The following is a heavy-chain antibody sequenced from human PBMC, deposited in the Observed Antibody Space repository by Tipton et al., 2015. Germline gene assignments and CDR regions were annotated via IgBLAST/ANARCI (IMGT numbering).Heavy chain of an antibody. CDR1: GFTFDDYG. D-gene: IGHD2-21*01. J-gene: IGHJ4*02. V-gene: IGHV3-11*01. CDR2: ISGSGSTI. CDR3: ARDICGGGSCLDY. Sequence: SLRLSCAASGFTFDDYGMTWVRQVPGKGLEWLSYISGSGSTIYYADSVKGRFTISRDYAKNSLYLQMNSLRAEDTAVYYCARDICGGGSCLDYWGQGTLVTVSS.